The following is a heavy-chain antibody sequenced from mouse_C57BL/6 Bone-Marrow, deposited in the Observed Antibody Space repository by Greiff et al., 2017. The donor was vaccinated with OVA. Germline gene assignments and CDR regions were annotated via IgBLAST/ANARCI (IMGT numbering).Heavy chain of an antibody. V-gene: IGHV1-42*01. Sequence: VQLQQSGPELVKPGASVKISCKASGYSFTGYYMNWVKQSPEKSLEWIGEINPSTGGTTYNQKFKAKATLTVDKSSSTAYMQLKSLTSEDSAVYYCARSAGSDYWGQGTALTVCS. CDR1: GYSFTGYY. D-gene: IGHD4-1*01. CDR2: INPSTGGT. J-gene: IGHJ2*01. CDR3: ARSAGSDY.